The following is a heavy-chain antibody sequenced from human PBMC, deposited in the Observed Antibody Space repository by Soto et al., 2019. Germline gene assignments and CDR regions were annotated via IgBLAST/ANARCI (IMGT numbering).Heavy chain of an antibody. CDR1: GGSFSGYY. D-gene: IGHD3-22*01. Sequence: PSETLSLTCAVYGGSFSGYYWSWIRRPPGKGLEWIGEINHSGSTNYNPSLKSRVTISVDTSKNQFSLKLSSVTAADTAVYYCARAGVDDSSGYYYDTGFDYWGQGTLVTVSS. V-gene: IGHV4-34*01. CDR2: INHSGST. CDR3: ARAGVDDSSGYYYDTGFDY. J-gene: IGHJ4*02.